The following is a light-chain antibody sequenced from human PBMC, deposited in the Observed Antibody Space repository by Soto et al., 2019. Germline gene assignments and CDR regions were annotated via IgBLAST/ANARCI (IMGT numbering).Light chain of an antibody. Sequence: EIVLTQSPATLSLSPGERATLSCRASQSVSSYLAWYQQKFGQAPRLLIYDASNRATGIPARFSGSGSATDFTLTISSLHPEDFAIYYCQQRYNSPLTFGQGTKVEIK. V-gene: IGKV3-11*01. CDR1: QSVSSY. J-gene: IGKJ1*01. CDR2: DAS. CDR3: QQRYNSPLT.